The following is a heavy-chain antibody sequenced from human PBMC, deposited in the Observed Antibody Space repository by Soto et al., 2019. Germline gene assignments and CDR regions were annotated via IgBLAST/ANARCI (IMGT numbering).Heavy chain of an antibody. V-gene: IGHV3-30*18. CDR2: ISYDGSNK. Sequence: PGGSLRLSCTASGFTFSTYGMHWVRQAPGKGLEWAAVISYDGSNKYYAASVKGRYTISRDNSKNTLYLQMNSRRVEETAVYYCAKDRGPELRHFYYGMDVWGQGTTVTVSS. CDR3: AKDRGPELRHFYYGMDV. D-gene: IGHD1-7*01. CDR1: GFTFSTYG. J-gene: IGHJ6*02.